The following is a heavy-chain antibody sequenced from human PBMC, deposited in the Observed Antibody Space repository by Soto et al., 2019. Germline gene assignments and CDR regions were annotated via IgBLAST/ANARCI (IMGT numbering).Heavy chain of an antibody. CDR3: ARGAIDNFDY. J-gene: IGHJ4*02. D-gene: IGHD2-2*02. CDR1: GGTFGSQG. V-gene: IGHV1-69*13. CDR2: FIAMLGTP. Sequence: SVKVSCKASGGTFGSQGIAWVRQAPGQGLEWMGGFIAMLGTPTYAKKVQGRATISADESLTSSYLELRSLRSEDTGVYFCARGAIDNFDYWGQGTVVTVSS.